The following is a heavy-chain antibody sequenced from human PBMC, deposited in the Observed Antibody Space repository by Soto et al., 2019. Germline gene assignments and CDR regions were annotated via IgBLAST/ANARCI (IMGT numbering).Heavy chain of an antibody. J-gene: IGHJ4*01. D-gene: IGHD3-3*01. Sequence: GGSLRLSCAASGFTFSNAWMSWVRQGPGKGLEWVGRIKSKTDGGTTDYAAPVKGRFTMSRDDSTNTLFLQMISLKTEDTAVYYCTTATYDFWTGTYYFDCWGQGALVTVSS. CDR2: IKSKTDGGTT. V-gene: IGHV3-15*07. CDR3: TTATYDFWTGTYYFDC. CDR1: GFTFSNAW.